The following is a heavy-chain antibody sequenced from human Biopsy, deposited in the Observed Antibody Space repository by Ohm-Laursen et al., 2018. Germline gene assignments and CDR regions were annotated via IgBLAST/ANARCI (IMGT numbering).Heavy chain of an antibody. J-gene: IGHJ3*01. CDR1: GDSITSYF. CDR2: IYYRGNT. V-gene: IGHV4-59*08. CDR3: ARRLPLRGFAFDV. Sequence: SDTLSLTCTVSGDSITSYFWDWIRQAPGKGLEWIGNIYYRGNTNYSPPLKSRATISPDSSKNQFSLNLNSVTATDTAVYYCARRLPLRGFAFDVWGQGTVVTVS. D-gene: IGHD3-10*01.